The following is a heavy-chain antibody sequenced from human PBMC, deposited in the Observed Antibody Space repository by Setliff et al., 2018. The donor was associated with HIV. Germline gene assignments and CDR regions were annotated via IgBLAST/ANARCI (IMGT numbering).Heavy chain of an antibody. CDR2: IYYSGST. CDR3: ARDPPGYGDSKDY. Sequence: KPSETLSLTCTVSGGSISTGSYYWSWIRQSPGKGLEWLGYIYYSGSTTYNPSLRSRVTISIDTSKNQFSLNLRSVTAADTAVYYCARDPPGYGDSKDYWGQGKLVTVSS. J-gene: IGHJ4*02. CDR1: GGSISTGSYY. D-gene: IGHD4-17*01. V-gene: IGHV4-61*01.